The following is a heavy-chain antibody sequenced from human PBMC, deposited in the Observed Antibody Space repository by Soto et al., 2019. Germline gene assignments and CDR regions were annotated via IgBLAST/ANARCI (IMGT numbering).Heavy chain of an antibody. CDR1: GFTSIDYA. V-gene: IGHV3-9*02. CDR2: IYSNNKRE. D-gene: IGHD2-2*01. CDR3: VRDIQPGGADY. J-gene: IGHJ4*02. Sequence: EVQLVESGGGLVQPGRSLRLTCAASGFTSIDYAMHWVRQVPGKGLEWVGGIYSNNKREECADSVKGRFTISRDNAKNSLYLQMNSLRPDDTAIYYCVRDIQPGGADYWGLGTLFTVSS.